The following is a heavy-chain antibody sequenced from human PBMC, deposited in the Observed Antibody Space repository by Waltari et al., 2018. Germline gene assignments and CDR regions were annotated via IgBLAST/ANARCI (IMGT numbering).Heavy chain of an antibody. V-gene: IGHV1-69*01. CDR3: ARDSAWLQY. CDR2: IIPIFGTA. D-gene: IGHD5-12*01. Sequence: QVQLVQSGAEVKKPGSSVKVSCKASGDTFSSYAISWVRQAPGHGLEWMGGIIPIFGTANYEQKFQGRVTITADESTSTAYMELSSLRSEDTAVYYCARDSAWLQYWGQGTLVTVSS. CDR1: GDTFSSYA. J-gene: IGHJ4*02.